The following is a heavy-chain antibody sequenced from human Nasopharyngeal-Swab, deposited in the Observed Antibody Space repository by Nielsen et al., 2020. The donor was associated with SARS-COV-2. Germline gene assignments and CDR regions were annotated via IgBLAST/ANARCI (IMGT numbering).Heavy chain of an antibody. CDR1: GFTFSSYA. J-gene: IGHJ6*02. Sequence: GGSLRLSCAASGFTFSSYAISWVRQAPGKGLEWVSVIRGSDYTTYYADSVKGRFTVSRDNSKNTVSLQMNSLRAEDTAIYYCAKDRDSGDDSDDYYHYYGMDVWGQGTTVTVSS. CDR3: AKDRDSGDDSDDYYHYYGMDV. CDR2: IRGSDYTT. V-gene: IGHV3-23*01. D-gene: IGHD5-12*01.